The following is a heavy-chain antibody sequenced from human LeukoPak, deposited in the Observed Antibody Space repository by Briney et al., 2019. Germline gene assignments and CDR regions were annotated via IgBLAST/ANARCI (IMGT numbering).Heavy chain of an antibody. CDR2: ISGSGGTT. CDR3: AKVSGGGLYYDGMDV. CDR1: GFTFNNYA. Sequence: GGSLGLSCAASGFTFNNYAMNWVRQAPGKGLEWVSVISGSGGTTYYADSVKGRFTISRDSSKNTLYLQMNSLRAEDTAVYYCAKVSGGGLYYDGMDVWGQGTTVTVSS. D-gene: IGHD1-14*01. J-gene: IGHJ6*02. V-gene: IGHV3-23*01.